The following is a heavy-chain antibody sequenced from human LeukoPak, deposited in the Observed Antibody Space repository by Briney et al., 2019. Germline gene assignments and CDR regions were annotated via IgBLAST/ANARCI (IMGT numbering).Heavy chain of an antibody. CDR1: GGSISSRSYY. Sequence: SETLSLTCTVSGGSISSRSYYWSWIRQHPGKGLEWIGYIYYSGSTYYNPSLKSRVTISVDTSKNQFSLKLSSVTAADTAVYYCAREASRYYYDSSGYLSWFDYWGQGTLVTVSS. CDR3: AREASRYYYDSSGYLSWFDY. CDR2: IYYSGST. D-gene: IGHD3-22*01. V-gene: IGHV4-31*03. J-gene: IGHJ4*02.